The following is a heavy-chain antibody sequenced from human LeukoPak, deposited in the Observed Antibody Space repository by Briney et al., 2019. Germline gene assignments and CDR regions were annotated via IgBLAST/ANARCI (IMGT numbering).Heavy chain of an antibody. J-gene: IGHJ6*03. CDR1: GFIFSNYW. Sequence: GGSLRLSCAASGFIFSNYWMYWLRQAPGKGLVWVSRINSNGRSINYAASEKGRYTIYSDNAKNTLYLQMNSLRAEDTAVYYCARGGYGAIDRYMDDWGKGTTVTVSS. D-gene: IGHD2-21*01. CDR2: INSNGRSI. CDR3: ARGGYGAIDRYMDD. V-gene: IGHV3-74*01.